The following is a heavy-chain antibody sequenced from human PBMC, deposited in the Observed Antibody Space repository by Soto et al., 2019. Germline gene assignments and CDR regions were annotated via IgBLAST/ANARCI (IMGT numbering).Heavy chain of an antibody. Sequence: QVQLVQSGAEVKKPGASVKVSCKASGYTFTSYAMHWVRQAPGQRLEWMGWINAGNGNTKYSQKFQGRVTITRDTSASTAYMELSSLRSEDTAVYYRARDLYCSSTSCPNNYWGQGTLVTVSS. D-gene: IGHD2-2*01. J-gene: IGHJ4*02. CDR2: INAGNGNT. CDR3: ARDLYCSSTSCPNNY. CDR1: GYTFTSYA. V-gene: IGHV1-3*01.